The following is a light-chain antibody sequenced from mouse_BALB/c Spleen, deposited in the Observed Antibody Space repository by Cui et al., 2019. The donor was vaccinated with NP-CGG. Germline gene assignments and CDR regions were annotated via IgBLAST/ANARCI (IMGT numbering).Light chain of an antibody. CDR1: TGAVTTSNY. Sequence: QAVMTQDSALTTSPGETVTLTCRSSTGAVTTSNYANWVQEKPDHLFTGLIGGTNNRVPGVPARFSGSLIGDKAALTITGAQTEDEAMYFCALWYSNHWVFGGGTKLTVL. CDR3: ALWYSNHWV. J-gene: IGLJ1*01. CDR2: GTN. V-gene: IGLV1*01.